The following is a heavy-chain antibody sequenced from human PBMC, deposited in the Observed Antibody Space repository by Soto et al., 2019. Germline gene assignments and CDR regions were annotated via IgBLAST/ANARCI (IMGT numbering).Heavy chain of an antibody. CDR2: ISGSGSNT. V-gene: IGHV3-23*01. CDR1: GFTFSSYV. D-gene: IGHD3-10*01. CDR3: AHPYYSGSSYYGSDV. J-gene: IGHJ6*02. Sequence: EVQLLESGGGLVQPGGSLRLSCAASGFTFSSYVMNWVRQAPGKGLEWVAGISGSGSNTYYADSVKGRFTSSRDNSIDTRYLHMNSLRAEDTAVYYCAHPYYSGSSYYGSDVWGRGTTVTVSS.